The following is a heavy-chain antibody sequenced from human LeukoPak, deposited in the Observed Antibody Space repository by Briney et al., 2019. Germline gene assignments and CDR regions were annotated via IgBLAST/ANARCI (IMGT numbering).Heavy chain of an antibody. J-gene: IGHJ4*02. V-gene: IGHV4-59*01. CDR3: ARVGYSYGWDFDY. Sequence: PSETLSLTCTVSGGSISSYYWSWIRPPPGKGLEWIGYIYYSGSTNYNPSLKSRVTISVDTSKNQFSLKLSSVTAADTAVYYCARVGYSYGWDFDYWAQGTLVTVSS. D-gene: IGHD5-18*01. CDR1: GGSISSYY. CDR2: IYYSGST.